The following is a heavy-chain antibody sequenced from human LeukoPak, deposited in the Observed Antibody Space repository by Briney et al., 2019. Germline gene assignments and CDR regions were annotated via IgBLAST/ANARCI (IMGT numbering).Heavy chain of an antibody. CDR2: ISAYNGNT. CDR3: ARGRLPCSSTSCHARGPGLADY. J-gene: IGHJ4*02. D-gene: IGHD2-2*01. V-gene: IGHV1-18*01. Sequence: ASVTVSCTPSVYTFTSYGISWVRQAPGQGLEWMGWISAYNGNTNYAQKLQGRVTMTTDTSTSTAYMELRSLRSDDTAVYHCARGRLPCSSTSCHARGPGLADYWGQGTLVTVSS. CDR1: VYTFTSYG.